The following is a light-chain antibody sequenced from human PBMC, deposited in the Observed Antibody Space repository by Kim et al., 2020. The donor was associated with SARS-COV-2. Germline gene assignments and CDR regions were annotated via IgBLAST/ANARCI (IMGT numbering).Light chain of an antibody. CDR3: SSYTSSSTLV. Sequence: QSITSSCTGTSSDVGGYNYVSVYQQRPGKAPKLMIYDVSNRPSGVSNRFSGSKSGNTASLTISGLQAEDEADYYCSSYTSSSTLVFGGGTQLTVL. CDR1: SSDVGGYNY. J-gene: IGLJ2*01. CDR2: DVS. V-gene: IGLV2-14*03.